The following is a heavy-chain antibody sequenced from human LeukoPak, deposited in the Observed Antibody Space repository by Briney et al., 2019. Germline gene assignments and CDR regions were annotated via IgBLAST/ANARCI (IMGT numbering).Heavy chain of an antibody. Sequence: QPGGSLKLSCAASGFTFSGSAMHWVRQASGKGLEWVGRIRSKANSYATAYAASVKGRFTISRDDPKNTAYLQMNSLKTEDTAVYYCTRGVRDFIDYWGQGTLVTVSS. D-gene: IGHD3-10*01. V-gene: IGHV3-73*01. CDR1: GFTFSGSA. J-gene: IGHJ4*02. CDR3: TRGVRDFIDY. CDR2: IRSKANSYAT.